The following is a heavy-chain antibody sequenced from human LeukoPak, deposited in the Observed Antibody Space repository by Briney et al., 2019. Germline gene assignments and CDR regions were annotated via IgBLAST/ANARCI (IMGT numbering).Heavy chain of an antibody. CDR3: ARGRTTGDGYNYFDY. CDR2: INHSGST. Sequence: PSETLSLTCAVYGGSFSGYYWSWIRQPPGKGLEWIGEINHSGSTNYNPSLKSRVTISVDTSKNQFPLKLSSVTAADTAVYYCARGRTTGDGYNYFDYWGQGTLVTVSS. D-gene: IGHD5-24*01. V-gene: IGHV4-34*01. CDR1: GGSFSGYY. J-gene: IGHJ4*02.